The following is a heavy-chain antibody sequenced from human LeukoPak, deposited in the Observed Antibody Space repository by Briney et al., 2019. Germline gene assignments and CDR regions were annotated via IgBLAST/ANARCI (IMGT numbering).Heavy chain of an antibody. V-gene: IGHV3-53*01. Sequence: GGSLRLSCAASGFTVSSNYMSWVRQAPGKGLEWVSVIYRGGTTKYADSVKGRFTISRDNSKNTLYLQMNSLRAEDTAVYYCARSVVDYWDAFDLWGQGTMVTVSS. CDR1: GFTVSSNY. J-gene: IGHJ3*01. D-gene: IGHD2-8*02. CDR3: ARSVVDYWDAFDL. CDR2: IYRGGTT.